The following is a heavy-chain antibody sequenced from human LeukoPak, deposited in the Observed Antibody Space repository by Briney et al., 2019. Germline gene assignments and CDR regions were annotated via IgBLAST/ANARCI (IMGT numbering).Heavy chain of an antibody. D-gene: IGHD2-15*01. V-gene: IGHV1-2*02. CDR1: GYTLTDHY. J-gene: IGHJ6*02. CDR2: INPNTGAT. CDR3: ASVGVVADYGLDV. Sequence: EASVTVSCKASGYTLTDHYLHWVRQAPGQGLEWMGWINPNTGATTYAQRFQGRVTLTRDTSISTAYMDLSRLRPDDTAVYYCASVGVVADYGLDVWGQGTTVTVSS.